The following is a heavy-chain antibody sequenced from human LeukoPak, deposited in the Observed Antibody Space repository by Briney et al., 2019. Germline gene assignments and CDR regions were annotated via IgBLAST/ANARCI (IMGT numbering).Heavy chain of an antibody. J-gene: IGHJ5*02. V-gene: IGHV4-39*07. CDR2: IYYSGST. CDR1: GGSISSSSYY. CDR3: AREMRVSQWFDH. Sequence: SETLSLTCTVSGGSISSSSYYWGWIRQPPGKGLEWIGSIYYSGSTYYNPSLKSRVTISVDTSKNQFSLKLSSVTAADTAVYYCAREMRVSQWFDHWGQGTLVTVSS.